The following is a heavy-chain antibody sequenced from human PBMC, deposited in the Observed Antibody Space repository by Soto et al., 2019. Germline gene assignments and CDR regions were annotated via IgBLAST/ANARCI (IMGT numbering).Heavy chain of an antibody. Sequence: TSETQSLTCTVSDGSLSRGGCYWSWIRQHPGKGLEWIGYIYYSGSTYYNPSLKSRVTISVDTSKNQFSLKLSSVTDADTALYYCARSLDPRGQGTLVTVSS. V-gene: IGHV4-31*03. CDR2: IYYSGST. CDR3: ARSLDP. CDR1: DGSLSRGGCY. J-gene: IGHJ5*02.